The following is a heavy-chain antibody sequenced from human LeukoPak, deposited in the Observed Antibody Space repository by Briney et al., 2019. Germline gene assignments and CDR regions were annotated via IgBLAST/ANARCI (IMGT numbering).Heavy chain of an antibody. J-gene: IGHJ4*02. D-gene: IGHD6-13*01. CDR2: ISYDGSNK. CDR1: GFTFSSYA. CDR3: AKDRVLAAAGTLGY. V-gene: IGHV3-30-3*01. Sequence: GGSLRLSCAASGFTFSSYAMHWVRQAPGKGLEWVAVISYDGSNKYYADSVKGRFTISRDNSKNTLYLQMNSLRAEDTAVYYCAKDRVLAAAGTLGYWGQGTLVTVSS.